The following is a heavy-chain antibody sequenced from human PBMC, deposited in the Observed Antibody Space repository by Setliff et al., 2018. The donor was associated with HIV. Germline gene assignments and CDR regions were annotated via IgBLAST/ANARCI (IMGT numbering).Heavy chain of an antibody. CDR3: ARDDHYYDMGSILSDWFFDL. CDR1: GGTSRKYS. CDR2: IIPMFGST. Sequence: VASVKVSCKASGGTSRKYSMNWVRQAPGQGLEWMGGIIPMFGSTTYAQKFQDRVTITADESKDTVEMELSSLTSEDTAVYYCARDDHYYDMGSILSDWFFDLWDRGTLVTV. V-gene: IGHV1-69*13. J-gene: IGHJ2*01. D-gene: IGHD3-22*01.